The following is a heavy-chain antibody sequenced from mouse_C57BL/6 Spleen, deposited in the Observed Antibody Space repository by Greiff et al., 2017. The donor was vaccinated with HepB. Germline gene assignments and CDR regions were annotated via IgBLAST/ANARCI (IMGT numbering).Heavy chain of an antibody. Sequence: QVQLKQSGAELVRPGTSVKVSCKASGYAFTNYLIEWVKQRPGQGLEWIGVINPGSGGTNYNEKFKGKATLTADKSSSTAYMQLSSLTSEDSAVYFCARGLGRGNFDYWGQGTTLTVSS. V-gene: IGHV1-54*01. CDR3: ARGLGRGNFDY. CDR2: INPGSGGT. D-gene: IGHD4-1*01. J-gene: IGHJ2*01. CDR1: GYAFTNYL.